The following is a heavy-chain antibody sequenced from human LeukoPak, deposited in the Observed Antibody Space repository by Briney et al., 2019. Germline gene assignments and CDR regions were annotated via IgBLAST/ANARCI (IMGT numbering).Heavy chain of an antibody. CDR1: GFTFTSYW. D-gene: IGHD4-17*01. CDR3: AIADYGDYEGGFEY. Sequence: PGGSLRLSCAASGFTFTSYWMHWVRQAPGKGLVWVARIISDGSSTRYADSVKGRFTISRDNAKNTLYLQMNSLRAEDTAVYYCAIADYGDYEGGFEYWGQGTLVTVSS. CDR2: IISDGSST. J-gene: IGHJ4*02. V-gene: IGHV3-74*01.